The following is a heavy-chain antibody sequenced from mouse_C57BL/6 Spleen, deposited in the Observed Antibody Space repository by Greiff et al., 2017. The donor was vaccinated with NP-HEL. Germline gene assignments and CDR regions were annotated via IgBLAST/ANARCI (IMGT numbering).Heavy chain of an antibody. CDR2: IDPSDSYT. CDR1: GYTFTSYW. CDR3: ATKGGYGSSLFDY. J-gene: IGHJ2*01. D-gene: IGHD1-1*01. Sequence: QVQLQQSGAELVMPGASVKLSCKASGYTFTSYWMHWVKQRPGQGLEWIGEIDPSDSYTNYNQKFKGKSTLTVDKSSSTAYMQLSSLTSEDSAVYYCATKGGYGSSLFDYWGQGTTLTVSS. V-gene: IGHV1-69*01.